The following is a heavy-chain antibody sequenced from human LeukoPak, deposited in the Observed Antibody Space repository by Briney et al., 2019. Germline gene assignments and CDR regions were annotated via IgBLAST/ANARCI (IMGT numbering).Heavy chain of an antibody. CDR2: ISAYNGNT. CDR3: ARKPPDYHYYGMDV. V-gene: IGHV1-18*01. J-gene: IGHJ6*02. CDR1: GYTFTSYG. Sequence: GASVKVSCKASGYTFTSYGISWVRQAPGQGLEWMGWISAYNGNTNYAQKLQGRVTMTTDTSTSTAYMELRSLRSDDTAVYYCARKPPDYHYYGMDVWGQGTTVTASS.